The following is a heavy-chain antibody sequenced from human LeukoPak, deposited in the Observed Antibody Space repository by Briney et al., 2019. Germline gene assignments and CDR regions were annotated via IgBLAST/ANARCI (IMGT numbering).Heavy chain of an antibody. V-gene: IGHV6-1*01. CDR2: TYYRSNWYN. CDR1: GDSVSSNSAT. CDR3: ARDLAGFGGYSYGMVDY. Sequence: SQTLSLTSAISGDSVSSNSATWNWIRQSPSRGLEWLGRTYYRSNWYNDYAESVKGRITIHPDTSKNQFSLQLNSVTPEDTAVYYCARDLAGFGGYSYGMVDYWGQGTLVTVSS. J-gene: IGHJ4*02. D-gene: IGHD5-18*01.